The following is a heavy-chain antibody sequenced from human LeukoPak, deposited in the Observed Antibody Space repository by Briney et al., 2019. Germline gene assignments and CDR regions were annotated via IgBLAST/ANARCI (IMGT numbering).Heavy chain of an antibody. V-gene: IGHV3-48*03. J-gene: IGHJ4*02. CDR3: AKDHDDYVWGSYRSGYYFDY. D-gene: IGHD3-16*02. CDR2: ISSSGSTI. CDR1: GFTFSSYE. Sequence: GGSLRLSCAASGFTFSSYEMNWVRQAPGKGLEWVSYISSSGSTIYYADSVKGRFTISRDNSKNTLYLQMNSLRAEDTAVYYCAKDHDDYVWGSYRSGYYFDYWGQGTLVTVSS.